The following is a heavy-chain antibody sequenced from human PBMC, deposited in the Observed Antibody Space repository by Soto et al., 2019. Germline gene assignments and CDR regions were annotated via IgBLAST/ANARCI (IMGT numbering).Heavy chain of an antibody. CDR3: ARAGAAPYYYYGMDV. CDR2: ISTYNGDT. J-gene: IGHJ6*02. Sequence: QVQLVQSGAEVRKPGASVKVSCKASGYTFSTSGMSWLRQAPGQGLEWMGWISTYNGDTNDAPKFQDRVTMTSDTSTSTVYMGWRSLRSDDTAVYYCARAGAAPYYYYGMDVWGQGTRVTVSS. V-gene: IGHV1-18*01. D-gene: IGHD2-15*01. CDR1: GYTFSTSG.